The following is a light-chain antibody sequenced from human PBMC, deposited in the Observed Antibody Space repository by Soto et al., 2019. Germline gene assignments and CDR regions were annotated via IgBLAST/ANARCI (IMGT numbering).Light chain of an antibody. V-gene: IGKV3-15*01. CDR2: GAS. J-gene: IGKJ5*01. CDR1: ESVSRN. Sequence: EILMTQSPATLSVSPGERATLSCRASESVSRNLAWYQQKPGQAPRLLIYGASTRATDIPVRFSGSGSGTEFTLTISSLQSEDFAVYYCQQYNNWPPITFGQGTRLEIK. CDR3: QQYNNWPPIT.